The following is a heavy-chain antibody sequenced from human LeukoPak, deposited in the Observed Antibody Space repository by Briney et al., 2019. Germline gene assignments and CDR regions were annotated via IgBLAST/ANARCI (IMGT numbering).Heavy chain of an antibody. Sequence: GALVKVSCKASGYTFTSYGISWVRQAPGQGLEWMGWISAYNGNTNYAQKLQGRVTMTTDTSTSTAYMELRSLRSDDTAVYYCARDREQWLAYSFDYWGQGTLVTVSS. V-gene: IGHV1-18*01. J-gene: IGHJ4*02. CDR1: GYTFTSYG. D-gene: IGHD6-19*01. CDR3: ARDREQWLAYSFDY. CDR2: ISAYNGNT.